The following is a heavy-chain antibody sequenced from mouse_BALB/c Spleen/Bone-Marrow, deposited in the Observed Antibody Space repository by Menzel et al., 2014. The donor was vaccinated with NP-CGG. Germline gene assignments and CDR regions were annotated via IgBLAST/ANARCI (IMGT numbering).Heavy chain of an antibody. CDR1: GYTFSSDY. D-gene: IGHD2-12*01. V-gene: IGHV1S81*02. J-gene: IGHJ4*01. CDR3: TRSRRAMDY. Sequence: VQLQQSGAELVKPGASVKLSCKASGYTFSSDYMYWVKQRPGQGLEWIGEINPSNGGTNFNEKFKSKATLTVDKSSSTAYMQLSSLTSEDPAVYYCTRSRRAMDYWGQGTSVTVSS. CDR2: INPSNGGT.